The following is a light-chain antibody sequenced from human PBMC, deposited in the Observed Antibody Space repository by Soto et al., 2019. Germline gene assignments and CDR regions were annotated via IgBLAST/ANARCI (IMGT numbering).Light chain of an antibody. CDR1: QYINTR. Sequence: ELVLTQSPATLSSFPGDRVTLSCRASQYINTRLAWYQHRTGQAPRLLIYQNSLRAAGIPDRFSASGSGTDFNLTISDVQPEDFALYYCHQRQSWPRTCGQGTKVDIK. V-gene: IGKV3-11*01. CDR3: HQRQSWPRT. J-gene: IGKJ1*01. CDR2: QNS.